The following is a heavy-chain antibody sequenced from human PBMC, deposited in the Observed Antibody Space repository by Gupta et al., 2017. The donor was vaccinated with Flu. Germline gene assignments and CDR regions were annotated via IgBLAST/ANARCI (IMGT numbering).Heavy chain of an antibody. CDR1: GGSFSGYY. D-gene: IGHD6-13*01. CDR2: INHSGST. CDR3: ARVPHQVGSWYSSSPVSDY. Sequence: QVQLQQWGAGLLKPSETLSLTCAVYGGSFSGYYWSWIRQPPGKGLEWIGEINHSGSTNYNPSLKSRVTISVDTSKNQFSLKLSSVTAADTAVYYCARVPHQVGSWYSSSPVSDYWGQGTLVTVSS. J-gene: IGHJ4*02. V-gene: IGHV4-34*01.